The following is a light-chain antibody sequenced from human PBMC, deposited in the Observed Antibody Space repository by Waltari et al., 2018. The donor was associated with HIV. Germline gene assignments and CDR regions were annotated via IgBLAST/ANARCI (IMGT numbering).Light chain of an antibody. CDR3: AAWDDSLNGM. J-gene: IGLJ2*01. V-gene: IGLV1-44*01. CDR1: STNIGRNL. CDR2: NNE. Sequence: QSVLTQPPSVSGTPGQNVTISCSGSSTNIGRNLVNWYQQVPEAAPKLLIYNNEQRPTVVPDRFAGSKSGTAASRAMRGLQSADEADYYCAAWDDSLNGMVGGGTKLTV.